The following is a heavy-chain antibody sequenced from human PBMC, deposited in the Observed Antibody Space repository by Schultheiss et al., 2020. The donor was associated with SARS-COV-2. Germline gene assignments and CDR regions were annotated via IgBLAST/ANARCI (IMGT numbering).Heavy chain of an antibody. V-gene: IGHV4-39*07. CDR3: ARGSWQSNWFDP. CDR2: IYYSGST. CDR1: GGSISSTSYY. Sequence: SETLSLTCTVSGGSISSTSYYWGWIRQPPGKGLEWIGTIYYSGSTNYNPSLKSRVTISVDTSKNQFSLKLSSVTAADTAVYYCARGSWQSNWFDPWGQGTLVTVSS. J-gene: IGHJ5*02. D-gene: IGHD3-10*01.